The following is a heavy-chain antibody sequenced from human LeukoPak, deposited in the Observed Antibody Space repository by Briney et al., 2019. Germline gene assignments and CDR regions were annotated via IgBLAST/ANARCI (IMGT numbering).Heavy chain of an antibody. CDR1: GFTVSNNG. D-gene: IGHD6-19*01. CDR2: ISGVGNT. CDR3: AKERGRAVAGSPTEY. V-gene: IGHV3-23*01. J-gene: IGHJ4*02. Sequence: GGSLRLSCVASGFTVSNNGLSWFRQAPGKRLEWVSDISGVGNTYYAESVKGRFTISRDNSKNTLYLQMNGPRAEDTAVYYCAKERGRAVAGSPTEYWGQGTLVTVSS.